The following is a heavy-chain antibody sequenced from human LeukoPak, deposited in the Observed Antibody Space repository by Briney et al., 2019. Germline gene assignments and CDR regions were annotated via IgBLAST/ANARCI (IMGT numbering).Heavy chain of an antibody. CDR2: IWYDGSNK. J-gene: IGHJ3*02. D-gene: IGHD2-21*02. Sequence: GGSLRLSCAASGFTFSNAWMSWVRQAPGKGLEWVAVIWYDGSNKYYADSVKGRFTISRDNSKNTLYLQMNSLRAEDTAVYYCARPATYCGGDCYGNDAFDIWGQGTMVTVSS. V-gene: IGHV3-33*08. CDR1: GFTFSNAW. CDR3: ARPATYCGGDCYGNDAFDI.